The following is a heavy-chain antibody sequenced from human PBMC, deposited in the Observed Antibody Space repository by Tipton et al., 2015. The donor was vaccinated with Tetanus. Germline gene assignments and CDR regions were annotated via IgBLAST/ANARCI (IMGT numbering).Heavy chain of an antibody. CDR2: INHSGST. CDR3: ARGLEMATIGKAFDI. CDR1: GGSFSGYY. V-gene: IGHV4-34*01. J-gene: IGHJ3*02. D-gene: IGHD5-24*01. Sequence: TLSLTCAVYGGSFSGYYWSWIRQPPGKGLEWIGEINHSGSTNYNPSLKSRVTTSVDTSKNHFSLKLSSVTAADTAVYYCARGLEMATIGKAFDIWGQGTMVTVSS.